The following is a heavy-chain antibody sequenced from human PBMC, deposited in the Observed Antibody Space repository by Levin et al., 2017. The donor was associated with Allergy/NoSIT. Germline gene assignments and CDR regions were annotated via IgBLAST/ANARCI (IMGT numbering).Heavy chain of an antibody. CDR3: AKDVVFGTSSWSLDF. Sequence: GGSLRLSCAASGFTFSNYAMNWVRQAPGKGLEWVSGTSDSGGSTYYADSVKGRFTISRDNSKNTLYLQVNSLRAEDTALYYCAKDVVFGTSSWSLDFWGQGTLVTVSS. CDR1: GFTFSNYA. V-gene: IGHV3-23*01. J-gene: IGHJ4*02. CDR2: TSDSGGST. D-gene: IGHD6-13*01.